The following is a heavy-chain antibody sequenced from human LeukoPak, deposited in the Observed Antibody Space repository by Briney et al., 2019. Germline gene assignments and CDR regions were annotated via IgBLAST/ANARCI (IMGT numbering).Heavy chain of an antibody. CDR1: GFTFSSYS. D-gene: IGHD4-17*01. J-gene: IGHJ4*02. CDR2: ISSSSSYI. Sequence: GGSLRLSCAASGFTFSSYSMNWVRQAPGKGLEWVSSISSSSSYIYYAGSVKGRFTISRENAKNSLYLQMNSLRAEDTAVYYCARVKGAYGDSPFDYWGQGTLVTVSS. CDR3: ARVKGAYGDSPFDY. V-gene: IGHV3-21*01.